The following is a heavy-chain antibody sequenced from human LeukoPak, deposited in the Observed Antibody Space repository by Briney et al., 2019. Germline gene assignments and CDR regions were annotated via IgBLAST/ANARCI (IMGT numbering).Heavy chain of an antibody. CDR2: ISGDGGST. J-gene: IGHJ4*02. CDR3: ARGSESSGWYDY. CDR1: GFTFHDYA. V-gene: IGHV3-43*02. D-gene: IGHD6-19*01. Sequence: PGGSLGLSCAAPGFTFHDYAIHWVRQAPGKGLEWVSLISGDGGSTFYADSVKGRFTISRDNSINSLYLQMNSLRSDDTALYYCARGSESSGWYDYWGQGTLVTVSS.